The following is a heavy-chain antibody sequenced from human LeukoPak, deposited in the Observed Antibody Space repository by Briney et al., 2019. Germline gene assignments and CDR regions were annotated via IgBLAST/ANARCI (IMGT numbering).Heavy chain of an antibody. CDR3: ARDYCSSTNCYVHYFDY. V-gene: IGHV1-69*06. Sequence: WASVKVSCKASGGTFSSYAISWVRQAPGQGLEWMGGIIPIFGTANYAQKFQGRVTITADKSTSTAYMELSSLRSEDTAVYYCARDYCSSTNCYVHYFDYWGQGTLVTVSS. J-gene: IGHJ4*02. D-gene: IGHD2-2*01. CDR1: GGTFSSYA. CDR2: IIPIFGTA.